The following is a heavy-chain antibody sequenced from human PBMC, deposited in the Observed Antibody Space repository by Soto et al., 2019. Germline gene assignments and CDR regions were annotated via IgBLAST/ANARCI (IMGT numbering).Heavy chain of an antibody. D-gene: IGHD3-16*02. CDR3: AIYPSAFSDFDF. CDR1: GYKFTNHD. V-gene: IGHV1-8*01. Sequence: QVQLEQSGAEVKKPGASVKVSCKASGYKFTNHDINWVRQASGQGLEWMGWMNPDSGKTEYVRKFQDRVTFTRDTASNTAYMELSGLRAEDTAIYFCAIYPSAFSDFDFWGQGTLVTVS. J-gene: IGHJ4*02. CDR2: MNPDSGKT.